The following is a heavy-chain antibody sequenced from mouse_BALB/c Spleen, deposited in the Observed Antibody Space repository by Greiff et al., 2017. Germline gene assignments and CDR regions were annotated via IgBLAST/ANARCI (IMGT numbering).Heavy chain of an antibody. CDR2: ISNGGGST. J-gene: IGHJ4*01. CDR1: GFTFSSYT. D-gene: IGHD5-1*01. V-gene: IGHV5-12-2*01. CDR3: ARQAVHYYAMDY. Sequence: EVMLVESGGGLVQPGGSLKLSCAASGFTFSSYTMSWVRQTPEKRLEWVAYISNGGGSTYYPDTVKGRFTISRDNAKNTLYLQMSSLKSEDTAMYYCARQAVHYYAMDYWGQGTSVTVSS.